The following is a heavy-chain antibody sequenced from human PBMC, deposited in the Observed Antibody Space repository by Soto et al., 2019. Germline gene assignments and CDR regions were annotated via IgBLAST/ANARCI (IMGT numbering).Heavy chain of an antibody. J-gene: IGHJ4*02. Sequence: QVQLQESGPGLVKPSGTLSLTCAVSGGSISSSNWWSWVRQPPGKGLEWIGEIYHSGSTNYNPSLKSRVTISVDKSKNQFSLKLSSVTAADTTVYYCARVLLRGYEVGAPTQIDYWGQGTLVTVSS. CDR2: IYHSGST. CDR1: GGSISSSNW. V-gene: IGHV4-4*02. D-gene: IGHD1-26*01. CDR3: ARVLLRGYEVGAPTQIDY.